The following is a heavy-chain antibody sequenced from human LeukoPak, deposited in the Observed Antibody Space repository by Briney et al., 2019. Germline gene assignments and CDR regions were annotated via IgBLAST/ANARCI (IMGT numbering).Heavy chain of an antibody. J-gene: IGHJ6*03. CDR1: GYTFTGYY. D-gene: IGHD6-19*01. CDR2: INPNSGGT. V-gene: IGHV1-2*02. CDR3: AREAVAAYYYYYMDI. Sequence: ASVTVSCKSSGYTFTGYYMHWVRQAPGQGLEWMGWINPNSGGTNYAQKFQGRVTMTRDTSISTAYMELSGLRSDDTAVYYCAREAVAAYYYYYMDIWGKGTTVTFSS.